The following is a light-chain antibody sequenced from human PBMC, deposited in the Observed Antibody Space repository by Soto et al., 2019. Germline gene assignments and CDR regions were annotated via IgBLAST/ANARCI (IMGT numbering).Light chain of an antibody. J-gene: IGLJ3*02. V-gene: IGLV1-44*01. Sequence: QAVVTQAPSASGTPGQRVTISCSGSNSNIGSNTVSWYQQVPGTAPKVLIYNNDQRPSGVPARLSGSKSGTSASLAIGGLQSEDEADYYCAAWDGSLNGWVFGGGTKLTVL. CDR1: NSNIGSNT. CDR3: AAWDGSLNGWV. CDR2: NND.